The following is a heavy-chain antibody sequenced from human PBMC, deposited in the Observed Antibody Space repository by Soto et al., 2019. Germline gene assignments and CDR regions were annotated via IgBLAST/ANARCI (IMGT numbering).Heavy chain of an antibody. CDR3: ARPAPYSSSFDAFDI. CDR2: INSDGSST. D-gene: IGHD6-13*01. Sequence: GGSLRLSCAASGFKFSDSWMHWVRQAPGKGLVWVSRINSDGSSTSYADSVKGRFTISRDNAKNTLYLQMNSLRAEDTAVYYCARPAPYSSSFDAFDIWGQGTMVTVSS. J-gene: IGHJ3*02. CDR1: GFKFSDSW. V-gene: IGHV3-74*01.